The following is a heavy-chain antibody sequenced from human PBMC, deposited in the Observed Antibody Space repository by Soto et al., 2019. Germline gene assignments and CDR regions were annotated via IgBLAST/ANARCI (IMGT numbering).Heavy chain of an antibody. D-gene: IGHD2-21*01. V-gene: IGHV1-69*01. CDR3: ASGTAYDSFDP. CDR1: GGSFSDYG. Sequence: QVQLVQSGAEVKKPGSSVRVSCRASGGSFSDYGFSWVRQAPGQGLEWMGGITPISGTVNYAQKFRGRITITAADSTMTVYMEVGSLGSGDAAVYYCASGTAYDSFDPWGQGTLVTVSS. J-gene: IGHJ5*02. CDR2: ITPISGTV.